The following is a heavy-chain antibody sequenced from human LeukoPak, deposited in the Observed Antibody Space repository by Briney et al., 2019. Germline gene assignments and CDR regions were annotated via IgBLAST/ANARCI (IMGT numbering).Heavy chain of an antibody. CDR3: ARVRVYYGMDV. CDR1: GYTFTSYA. Sequence: PGGSLRLSCAASGYTFTSYAMHWVRQAPGQRLEWMGWINAGNGNTKYSQKFQGRVTITRDTSASTAYMELSSLRSEDTAVYYCARVRVYYGMDVWGQGTTVTVPS. V-gene: IGHV1-3*01. J-gene: IGHJ6*02. CDR2: INAGNGNT.